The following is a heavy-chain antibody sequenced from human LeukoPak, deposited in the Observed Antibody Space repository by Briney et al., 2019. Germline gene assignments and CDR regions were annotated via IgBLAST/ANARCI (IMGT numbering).Heavy chain of an antibody. CDR3: ARTEIAAAGIGFFDY. D-gene: IGHD6-13*01. Sequence: SETLSLTCTVSGGSISSSNYYWGWIRQPPGKGLEWIGSIYYSGSTYYNPSLKSRVTISVDTSKNQFSLKLSSVTAADTAVYYCARTEIAAAGIGFFDYWGQGTLVTVSS. V-gene: IGHV4-39*01. J-gene: IGHJ4*02. CDR1: GGSISSSNYY. CDR2: IYYSGST.